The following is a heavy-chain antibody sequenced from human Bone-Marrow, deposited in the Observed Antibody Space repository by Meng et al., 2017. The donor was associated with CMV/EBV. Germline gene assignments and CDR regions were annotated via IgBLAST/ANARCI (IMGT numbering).Heavy chain of an antibody. CDR2: IIPILGIA. CDR1: GGTFSSYA. V-gene: IGHV1-69*10. Sequence: SVKVSCKASGGTFSSYAISWVRQAPGQGLEWMGGIIPILGIANYAQKFQGRVTITADKSTSTAYMELSSLRSEDTAVYYCASLFSPAEGGPFYYNHYGMDVWGQGTTVTVSS. J-gene: IGHJ6*02. D-gene: IGHD1-14*01. CDR3: ASLFSPAEGGPFYYNHYGMDV.